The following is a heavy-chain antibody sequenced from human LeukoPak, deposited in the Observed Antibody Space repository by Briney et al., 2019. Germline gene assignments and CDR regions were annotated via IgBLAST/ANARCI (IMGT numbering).Heavy chain of an antibody. Sequence: GGSLRLSCAASGFTFSSYGMHWVSQAPGKGLEWVAVISYDGSNKYYADSVKGRFTISRDNSKNTLYLQMNSLRAEDTAVYYCAKAGGYYYDSSPFDPWGQGTLVTVSS. V-gene: IGHV3-30*02. J-gene: IGHJ5*02. CDR1: GFTFSSYG. CDR3: AKAGGYYYDSSPFDP. CDR2: ISYDGSNK. D-gene: IGHD3-22*01.